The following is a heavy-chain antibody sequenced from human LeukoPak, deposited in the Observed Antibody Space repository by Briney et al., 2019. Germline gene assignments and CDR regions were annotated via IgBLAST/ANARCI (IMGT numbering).Heavy chain of an antibody. CDR1: GGSFSGYY. D-gene: IGHD6-19*01. V-gene: IGHV4-34*01. CDR2: IYYSGST. J-gene: IGHJ1*01. Sequence: SETLSLTCAVYGGSFSGYYWSWIRQPPGKGLEWIGSIYYSGSTYYSPSLKSRVTISVDTSKNQFSLKLSSVTAADTAVYYCATRRRGLYSSGWPRNFQHWGQGTLVTVSS. CDR3: ATRRRGLYSSGWPRNFQH.